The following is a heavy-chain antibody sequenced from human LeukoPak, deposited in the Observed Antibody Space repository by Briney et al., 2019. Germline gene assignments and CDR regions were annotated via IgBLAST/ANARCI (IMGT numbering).Heavy chain of an antibody. D-gene: IGHD2-2*01. J-gene: IGHJ4*02. Sequence: GGSLRLSCAASGFTFTSYWMSWVRQAPGKGLEWVANIKDDGSEKYYADSVKGRFTISRDNAKNSLYLQMNSLRAEDTAVYYCAREDIVVVPAALDYWGQGTLVTVSS. V-gene: IGHV3-7*01. CDR1: GFTFTSYW. CDR2: IKDDGSEK. CDR3: AREDIVVVPAALDY.